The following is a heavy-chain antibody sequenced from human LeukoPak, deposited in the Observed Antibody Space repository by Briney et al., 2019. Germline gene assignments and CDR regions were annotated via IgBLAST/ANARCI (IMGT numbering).Heavy chain of an antibody. CDR2: IGSSNVYT. Sequence: GGSLRLSCTASGFTFSDSYMSWIRQAPGKGLEWISKIGSSNVYTNYADSVKGRFTISRDNADNSLFLQMDSLRAEDTAVYYRARVYCSGGACNRYFFDFWGQGTLVTVSS. D-gene: IGHD2-15*01. J-gene: IGHJ4*02. CDR1: GFTFSDSY. V-gene: IGHV3-11*06. CDR3: ARVYCSGGACNRYFFDF.